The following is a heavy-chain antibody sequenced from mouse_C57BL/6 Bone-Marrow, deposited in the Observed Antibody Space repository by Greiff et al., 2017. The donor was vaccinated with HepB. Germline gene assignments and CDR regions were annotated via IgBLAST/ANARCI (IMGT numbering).Heavy chain of an antibody. Sequence: EVQLVESGGGLVQPGGSRKLSCAASGFTFSSFGMHWVRQAPEKGLEWVAYINSGGSTIYYADTVKGRFTVSRDNPKNILFLQMTSLRSEDTAMYYCTRFYDYDNAMDYWGQGTSVTVSS. CDR1: GFTFSSFG. D-gene: IGHD2-4*01. V-gene: IGHV5-17*02. CDR2: INSGGSTI. CDR3: TRFYDYDNAMDY. J-gene: IGHJ4*01.